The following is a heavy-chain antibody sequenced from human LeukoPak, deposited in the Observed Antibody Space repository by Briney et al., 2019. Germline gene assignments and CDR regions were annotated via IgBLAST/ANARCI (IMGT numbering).Heavy chain of an antibody. CDR3: ARSLVATTGAFDI. D-gene: IGHD5-12*01. J-gene: IGHJ3*02. CDR2: IYYSGST. V-gene: IGHV4-61*09. Sequence: SQTLSLTCTVSGGSINSGNYYWSWIRQPAGKGLEWIGYIYYSGSTYYNPSLKSRVTMSVDTSKNQFSLKLSSVTAVDTAVYYCARSLVATTGAFDIWGQGTMVTVSS. CDR1: GGSINSGNYY.